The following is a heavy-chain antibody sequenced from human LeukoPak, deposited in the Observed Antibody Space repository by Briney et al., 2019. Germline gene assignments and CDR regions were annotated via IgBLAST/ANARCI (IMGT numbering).Heavy chain of an antibody. CDR3: ARDRGAYCGGDCYLGFDY. CDR1: GFTFSSYA. J-gene: IGHJ4*01. Sequence: PGGSLRLSCAASGFTFSSYAMNWVRQAPGKGLEWVSSIAGSSGYISYADSVKGRFTISRDNAKKSLYLQMTSLTAEDTAVYYCARDRGAYCGGDCYLGFDYWGRGTLVTVSS. CDR2: IAGSSGYI. V-gene: IGHV3-21*01. D-gene: IGHD2-21*02.